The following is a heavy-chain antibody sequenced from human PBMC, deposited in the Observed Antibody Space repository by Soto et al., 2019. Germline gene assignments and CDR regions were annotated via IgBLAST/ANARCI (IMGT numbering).Heavy chain of an antibody. CDR3: TTDRARADYSNYGRGPHI. CDR2: IKSKRDGGKT. Sequence: GGSLRLSCAASGFTFSNAWMSWVRQAPGNGLEWVGRIKSKRDGGKTDYAAPVKGRFTISRDDSKNTLYLQMNSLKTEDTAVYYCTTDRARADYSNYGRGPHIWGQGTMVTVSS. CDR1: GFTFSNAW. D-gene: IGHD4-4*01. V-gene: IGHV3-15*01. J-gene: IGHJ3*02.